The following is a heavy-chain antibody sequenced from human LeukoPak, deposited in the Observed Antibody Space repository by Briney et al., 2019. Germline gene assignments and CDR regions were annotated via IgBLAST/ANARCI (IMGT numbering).Heavy chain of an antibody. V-gene: IGHV1-24*01. CDR1: GYTLTELS. Sequence: ASVKVSCKVFGYTLTELSMHWVRQAPGKGLEWMGGFDPEDGETIYAQKFQGRVTMTEDTSTDTAYMELSSLRSEDTAVYYCATALTLRGEYYFDYWDQGTLVTVSS. CDR3: ATALTLRGEYYFDY. D-gene: IGHD4-17*01. J-gene: IGHJ4*02. CDR2: FDPEDGET.